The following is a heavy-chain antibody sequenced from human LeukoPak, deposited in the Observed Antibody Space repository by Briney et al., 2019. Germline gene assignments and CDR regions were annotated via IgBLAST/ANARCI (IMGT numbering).Heavy chain of an antibody. CDR1: GGTFSSYA. Sequence: ASVKVSCKASGGTFSSYAISWVRQAPGQGLEWMGRIIPIFGIANYAQKFQGRVTITADKSTSTAYMELSSLRSEDTAVYYCASGPYGSGSYLYYYYGMDVWGKGTTVTVSS. D-gene: IGHD3-10*01. CDR2: IIPIFGIA. CDR3: ASGPYGSGSYLYYYYGMDV. V-gene: IGHV1-69*04. J-gene: IGHJ6*04.